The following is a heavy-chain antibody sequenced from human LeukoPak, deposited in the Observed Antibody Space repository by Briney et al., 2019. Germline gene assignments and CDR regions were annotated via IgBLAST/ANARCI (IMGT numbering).Heavy chain of an antibody. CDR3: AKVDTTDLDDY. Sequence: GGSLRLSCAASGFTFSSYGMHWVRQAPGKGLEWVAFIRNDGSNKYYADSVKGRFTISRDNSKNTLYLQMNSLRAEDTAVYYCAKVDTTDLDDYWGQGTLVTVSS. J-gene: IGHJ4*02. D-gene: IGHD1-1*01. V-gene: IGHV3-30*02. CDR2: IRNDGSNK. CDR1: GFTFSSYG.